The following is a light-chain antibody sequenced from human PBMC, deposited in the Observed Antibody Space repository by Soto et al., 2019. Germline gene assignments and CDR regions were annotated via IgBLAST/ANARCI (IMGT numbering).Light chain of an antibody. J-gene: IGLJ2*01. CDR3: TSWTTSTTMI. V-gene: IGLV2-14*03. CDR2: DVN. CDR1: SSNIGANNF. Sequence: QSALTQPAAVSGSPGQSITISCTVTSSNIGANNFVSWYQQHPGKAPKLMLYDVNIRPSGVSNRFSGSKSGNTASLSISGLQSEDEADYYCTSWTTSTTMIFGGGTKVTVL.